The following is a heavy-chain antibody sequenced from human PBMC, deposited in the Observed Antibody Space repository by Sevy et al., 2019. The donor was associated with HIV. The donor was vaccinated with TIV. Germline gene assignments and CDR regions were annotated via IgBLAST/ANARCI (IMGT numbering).Heavy chain of an antibody. Sequence: GGSLRLSCAISGFTVNDKYIIWVRQAPGKGLEWVSVIFSSGSTYYADSAKGRFTISRDNSKNTVDLQMNSVRAAYTAVYYCVSLFLSYRSGWSYFDYWGQGTLVTVSS. J-gene: IGHJ4*02. CDR2: IFSSGST. CDR1: GFTVNDKY. D-gene: IGHD6-19*01. CDR3: VSLFLSYRSGWSYFDY. V-gene: IGHV3-66*02.